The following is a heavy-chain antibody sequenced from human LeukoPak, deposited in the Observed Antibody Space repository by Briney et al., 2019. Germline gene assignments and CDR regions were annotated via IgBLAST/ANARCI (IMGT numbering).Heavy chain of an antibody. CDR2: IYYSGST. CDR1: GGSFSGYY. V-gene: IGHV4-59*08. CDR3: ARHVSVHYSSFDY. Sequence: TSETLSLTCAVYGGSFSGYYWSWIRQPPGRGLEWIGYIYYSGSTNYNPSLKSRVTILVDTSKKQFSLNLTSVTAADTAVYYCARHVSVHYSSFDYWGQGTLVTVSS. D-gene: IGHD2-15*01. J-gene: IGHJ4*02.